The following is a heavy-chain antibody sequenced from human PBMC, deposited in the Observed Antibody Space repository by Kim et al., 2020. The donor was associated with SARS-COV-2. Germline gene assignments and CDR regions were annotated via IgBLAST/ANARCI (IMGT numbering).Heavy chain of an antibody. D-gene: IGHD3-3*01. V-gene: IGHV4-34*01. CDR3: ARGYYDFWSGYYGPDYYYGMDV. Sequence: SETLSLTCAVYGGSFSGYYWSWIRQPPGKGLEWIGEINHSGSTNYNSSLKSRVTISVDTSKNQFSLKLSSVTAADTAVYYCARGYYDFWSGYYGPDYYYGMDVCGQGTAVAVSS. CDR2: INHSGST. J-gene: IGHJ6*02. CDR1: GGSFSGYY.